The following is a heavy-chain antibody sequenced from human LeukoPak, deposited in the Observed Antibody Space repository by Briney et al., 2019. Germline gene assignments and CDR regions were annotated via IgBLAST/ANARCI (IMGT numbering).Heavy chain of an antibody. J-gene: IGHJ4*02. CDR2: ISWNSGSI. V-gene: IGHV3-9*01. CDR3: AKDNYYDSSGYSTIDY. Sequence: SLRLSCAASGFTFSDYAMHWVRQAPGKGLVWVSGISWNSGSIGYADSVMGRFTISRDNAKNSLYLQMNSLRAEDTALYYCAKDNYYDSSGYSTIDYWGQGTLVTVSS. D-gene: IGHD3-22*01. CDR1: GFTFSDYA.